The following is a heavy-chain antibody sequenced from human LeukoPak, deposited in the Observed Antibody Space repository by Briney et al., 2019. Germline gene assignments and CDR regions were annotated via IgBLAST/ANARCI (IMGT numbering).Heavy chain of an antibody. CDR1: GGSISSSSYY. CDR3: ARGFSGDNDAFDI. J-gene: IGHJ3*02. Sequence: PSETLSLTCTVSGGSISSSSYYWGWIRQPPGKGLEWIGSIYYSGSTYYNPSLKSRVTISVDTSKNQFSLKLSSVTAADTAVYYCARGFSGDNDAFDIWGQGTMVTVSS. CDR2: IYYSGST. V-gene: IGHV4-39*01. D-gene: IGHD3-10*01.